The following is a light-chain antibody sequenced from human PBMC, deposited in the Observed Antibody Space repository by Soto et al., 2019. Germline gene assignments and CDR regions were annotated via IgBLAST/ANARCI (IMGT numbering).Light chain of an antibody. Sequence: QSVLTQPASVSGSPGQSITISCTGTSSDVGGYNHVSWYQQHPGKAPKLMIYEVTDRPSGVSNRFSGSKSGNTASLTISGLQVEDEAVYYCSSYTISSTYVFFGGGTKLTVL. CDR2: EVT. J-gene: IGLJ2*01. CDR1: SSDVGGYNH. V-gene: IGLV2-14*01. CDR3: SSYTISSTYVF.